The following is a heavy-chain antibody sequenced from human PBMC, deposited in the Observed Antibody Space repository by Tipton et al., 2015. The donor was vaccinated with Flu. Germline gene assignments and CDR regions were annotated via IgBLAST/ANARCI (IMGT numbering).Heavy chain of an antibody. CDR3: AKDGREMGNYFDY. CDR1: GFTSSSYA. Sequence: SLRLSCAASGFTSSSYAMSWVRQAPGKGLEWVSAISGSGGSTYYADSVKGRFTISRDNSKNTLYLQMNSLRAEDTAVYYCAKDGREMGNYFDYWGQGTLVTVSS. J-gene: IGHJ4*02. CDR2: ISGSGGST. D-gene: IGHD5-24*01. V-gene: IGHV3-23*01.